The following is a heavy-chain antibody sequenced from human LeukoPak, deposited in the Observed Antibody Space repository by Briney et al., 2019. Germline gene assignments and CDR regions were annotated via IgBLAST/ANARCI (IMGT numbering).Heavy chain of an antibody. V-gene: IGHV4-59*01. Sequence: SETLSLTCTVSRGSISNYYWSWIRQPPGKGLEWMGYIHYSGSTNYNPSLKSRVTISVDTSKNQFSLKLSSVTAADTAVYYCASAQATYYYDSSGYYYGGYFDYWGQGTLVTVSS. CDR3: ASAQATYYYDSSGYYYGGYFDY. J-gene: IGHJ4*02. D-gene: IGHD3-22*01. CDR1: RGSISNYY. CDR2: IHYSGST.